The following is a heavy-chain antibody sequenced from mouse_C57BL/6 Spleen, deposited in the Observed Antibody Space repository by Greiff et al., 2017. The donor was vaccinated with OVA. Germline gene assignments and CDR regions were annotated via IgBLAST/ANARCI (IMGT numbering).Heavy chain of an antibody. Sequence: QVQLQQPGAELVRPGTSVKLSCKASGYTFTSYWMHWVRQRPGQGLEWIGVIDPSGSYTNYNQKFKGNATLTVDTSSSTAYMQLSSLTSEDSAVDYGARHDGNDYGSPWFAYWGQGTPVTVSA. CDR3: ARHDGNDYGSPWFAY. J-gene: IGHJ3*01. V-gene: IGHV1-59*01. CDR2: IDPSGSYT. D-gene: IGHD1-1*01. CDR1: GYTFTSYW.